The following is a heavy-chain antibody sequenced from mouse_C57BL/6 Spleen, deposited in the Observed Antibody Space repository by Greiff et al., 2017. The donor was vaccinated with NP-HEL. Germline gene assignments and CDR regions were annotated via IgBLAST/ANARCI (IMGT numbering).Heavy chain of an antibody. J-gene: IGHJ2*01. CDR3: ARGAYYSNYDFDY. CDR1: GYTFTSYW. D-gene: IGHD2-5*01. V-gene: IGHV1-50*01. CDR2: IDPSDSYT. Sequence: QVQLQQPGAELVKPGASVKLSCKASGYTFTSYWMQWVKQRPGQGLEWIGEIDPSDSYTNYNQKFKGKATLTVDTSSSTAYMQLSSLTSEDSAVYYCARGAYYSNYDFDYWGQGTTLTVSS.